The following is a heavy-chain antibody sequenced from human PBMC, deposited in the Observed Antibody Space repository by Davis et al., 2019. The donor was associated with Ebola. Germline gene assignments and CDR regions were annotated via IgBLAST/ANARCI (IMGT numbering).Heavy chain of an antibody. V-gene: IGHV1-8*01. J-gene: IGHJ4*02. Sequence: ASVKVSCKASGYTFTNNDIIWVRQTTGQGLEWMGWMNPYSGNSGFAQRFQGRVTMTRNTSINTAYMELSSLRSEDTAVYFCARGRYNNYGFDYWGQGTHVTVSS. D-gene: IGHD1-14*01. CDR3: ARGRYNNYGFDY. CDR1: GYTFTNND. CDR2: MNPYSGNS.